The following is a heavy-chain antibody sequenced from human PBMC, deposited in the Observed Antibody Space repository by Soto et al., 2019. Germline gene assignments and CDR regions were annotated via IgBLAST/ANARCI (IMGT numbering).Heavy chain of an antibody. CDR1: GGCISSYY. Sequence: QVQLQESGPGLVKPSETLSLTCTVSGGCISSYYWSWIRQPPGKGLEWIGYIYYSGSTNYNPSLKSRVTISVDTSKNQFSLKLSSVTAADTAVYYCARGCSSTSCGGYYYYGMDVWGQGTTVTVSS. V-gene: IGHV4-59*01. J-gene: IGHJ6*02. D-gene: IGHD2-2*01. CDR3: ARGCSSTSCGGYYYYGMDV. CDR2: IYYSGST.